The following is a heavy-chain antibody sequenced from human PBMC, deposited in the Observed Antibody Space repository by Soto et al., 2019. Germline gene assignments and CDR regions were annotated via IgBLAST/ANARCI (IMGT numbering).Heavy chain of an antibody. Sequence: GGSLRLSCSSSGFTFTSFAIHWVRQAPGKGLEWVAVISENGVNKYSAESVRGRFVISRDNSKNTVELEMNSLRPEDTAIYFCARRLTKTVSALGYWGQGTLVTVSS. V-gene: IGHV3-30*09. CDR1: GFTFTSFA. CDR3: ARRLTKTVSALGY. CDR2: ISENGVNK. D-gene: IGHD2-8*01. J-gene: IGHJ4*02.